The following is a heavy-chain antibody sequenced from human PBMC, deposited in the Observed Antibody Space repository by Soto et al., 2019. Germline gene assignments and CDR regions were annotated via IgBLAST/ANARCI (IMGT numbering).Heavy chain of an antibody. CDR3: AKVLGYCSSTSCSRDSYYYYGMDA. CDR1: GFTFSTYG. V-gene: IGHV3-30*18. D-gene: IGHD2-2*01. Sequence: GGSLRLSCAASGFTFSTYGMHWVRQAPGKGLEWVAVISYDGSNKYYADSVKGRFTISRDNSKNTLFLQMNSLRAEDTAVYYCAKVLGYCSSTSCSRDSYYYYGMDAWGQGTTVTVSS. CDR2: ISYDGSNK. J-gene: IGHJ6*02.